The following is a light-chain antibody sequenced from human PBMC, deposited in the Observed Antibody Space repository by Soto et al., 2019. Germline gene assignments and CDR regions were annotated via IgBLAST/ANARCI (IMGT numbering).Light chain of an antibody. CDR1: QGIDSS. CDR3: QQLHDYPIT. Sequence: ILLTQSPSSLSASVGDRVTITCRASQGIDSSFAWYQEKPGKAPKLLIYAASSLQSGVSSRFSGSGSGTDFTLTISSLQPEDFATYYCQQLHDYPITFGQGTRLEI. J-gene: IGKJ5*01. V-gene: IGKV1-9*01. CDR2: AAS.